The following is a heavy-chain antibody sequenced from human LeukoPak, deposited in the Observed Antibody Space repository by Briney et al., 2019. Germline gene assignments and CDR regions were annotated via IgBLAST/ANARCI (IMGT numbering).Heavy chain of an antibody. J-gene: IGHJ4*02. V-gene: IGHV3-21*01. CDR3: ARGAPMVRGVICTY. D-gene: IGHD3-10*01. CDR2: TSSSSSYI. CDR1: GFTFSSYS. Sequence: AGGSLRLSCAASGFTFSSYSMNWVRQAPGKGLEWVSSTSSSSSYIYYADSVKGRFTISRDNAKNSLYLQMNSLRAEDTAVYYCARGAPMVRGVICTYWGQGTLVTVSS.